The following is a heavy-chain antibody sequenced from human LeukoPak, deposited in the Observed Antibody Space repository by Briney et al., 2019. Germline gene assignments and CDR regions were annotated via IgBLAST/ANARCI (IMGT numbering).Heavy chain of an antibody. J-gene: IGHJ6*02. CDR2: VNHIGNT. CDR1: GGSFSGYY. Sequence: ASETLSLTCAVYGGSFSGYYWSWIRQPPGKGLEWIGEVNHIGNTNYNPSLKSRVTISLDTSKNQFSLKLTSVTAADTAVYYCARGDLNGMDVWGQGTTVTVFS. D-gene: IGHD3-3*01. V-gene: IGHV4-34*01. CDR3: ARGDLNGMDV.